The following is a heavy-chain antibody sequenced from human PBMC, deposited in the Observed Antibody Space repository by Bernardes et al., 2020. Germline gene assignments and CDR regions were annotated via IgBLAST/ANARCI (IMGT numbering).Heavy chain of an antibody. CDR3: VRGGIPVSGIDAFDI. J-gene: IGHJ3*02. CDR1: GFTFSSYD. CDR2: IGIAGDT. D-gene: IGHD6-19*01. V-gene: IGHV3-13*01. Sequence: GGSLRLSCAASGFTFSSYDMHWVRQLKGEGLEWVSAIGIAGDTHYPGSVKGRFTISREDAKNSLYLQMNSLRAGDTAVYYCVRGGIPVSGIDAFDIWGQGTVVTVSS.